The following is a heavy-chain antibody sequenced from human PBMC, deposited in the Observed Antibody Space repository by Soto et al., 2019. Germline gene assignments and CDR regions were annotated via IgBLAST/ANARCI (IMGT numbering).Heavy chain of an antibody. D-gene: IGHD5-12*01. Sequence: QVQLVQSGGEVKKPGASVTVSCKASGYTFINYHITWVRQAPGKGLEWMAWINTYNGMTDYAQRFQGRVTMTRETSTSTAYMELRNLGSDDTAVYFCAKSPRGEMATDWGQGTLVTVSS. J-gene: IGHJ4*02. CDR2: INTYNGMT. CDR1: GYTFINYH. V-gene: IGHV1-18*01. CDR3: AKSPRGEMATD.